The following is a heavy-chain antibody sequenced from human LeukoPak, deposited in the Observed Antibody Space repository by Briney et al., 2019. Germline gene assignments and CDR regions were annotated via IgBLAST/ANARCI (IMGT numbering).Heavy chain of an antibody. V-gene: IGHV3-53*01. Sequence: GGSLRLSCAASGFTVSSNYMSWVRQAPGKGLEWVSVIYSGGSTYYADSVKGRFTISRDNSKNTLYLQMNSLRAEDTAVYYCARESRDGYKFDYWGQGTLVTVSS. CDR2: IYSGGST. CDR3: ARESRDGYKFDY. D-gene: IGHD5-24*01. J-gene: IGHJ4*02. CDR1: GFTVSSNY.